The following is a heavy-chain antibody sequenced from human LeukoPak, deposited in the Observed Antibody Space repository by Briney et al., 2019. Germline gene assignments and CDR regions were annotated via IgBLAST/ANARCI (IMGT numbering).Heavy chain of an antibody. J-gene: IGHJ4*02. V-gene: IGHV3-23*01. D-gene: IGHD2-21*01. CDR2: VGGGDDI. Sequence: GGSLSLSCVASGFTFNIYDMSWVRQAPGKGLEGVSSVGGGDDIHYADSVKGRFTGYRDDAKNAVYLQMNSLRVEDTVIYFCAKDATPRNRLWDHFDSWGQGTLVSVSS. CDR1: GFTFNIYD. CDR3: AKDATPRNRLWDHFDS.